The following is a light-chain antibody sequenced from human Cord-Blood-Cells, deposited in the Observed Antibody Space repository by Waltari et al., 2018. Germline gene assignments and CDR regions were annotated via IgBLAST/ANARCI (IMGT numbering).Light chain of an antibody. Sequence: SYELTQPLSVSVSPGQTVSITCSGEKLGDKYACWYQQMPGQSTVLVIYKDSKRPSGIPELFSGSNSGNTATLTISGTQAMDEADYYCQAWDSSTVVFGGGTKLTVL. J-gene: IGLJ2*01. CDR2: KDS. CDR1: KLGDKY. V-gene: IGLV3-1*01. CDR3: QAWDSSTVV.